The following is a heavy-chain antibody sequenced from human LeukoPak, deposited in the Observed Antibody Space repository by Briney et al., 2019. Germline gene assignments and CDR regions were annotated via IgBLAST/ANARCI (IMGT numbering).Heavy chain of an antibody. CDR3: ARASLGGRDYHLDS. D-gene: IGHD4/OR15-4a*01. Sequence: GGSLRLSCAASGFTFSAFWMSWVRQAPGKGLEWVANIKTDGSQTYYLDSVKGRFTISRDNAKNFLSLQLGSLRADDTGVYYCARASLGGRDYHLDSWGQGTLVTVSS. J-gene: IGHJ4*02. V-gene: IGHV3-7*01. CDR2: IKTDGSQT. CDR1: GFTFSAFW.